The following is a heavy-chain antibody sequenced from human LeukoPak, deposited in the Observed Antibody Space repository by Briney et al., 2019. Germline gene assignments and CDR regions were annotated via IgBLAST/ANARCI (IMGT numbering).Heavy chain of an antibody. CDR2: INPNSGGT. D-gene: IGHD1-26*01. CDR3: ARDNSVGDNAWWFDP. V-gene: IGHV1-2*02. J-gene: IGHJ5*02. Sequence: ASVKVSCKASGYTFTGYYMHWVRQAPGQGLEWMGWINPNSGGTNYAQKFQGRVTMTRDTSISTVYMELSRLQSDDTAIYYCARDNSVGDNAWWFDPWGQGTLVTVSS. CDR1: GYTFTGYY.